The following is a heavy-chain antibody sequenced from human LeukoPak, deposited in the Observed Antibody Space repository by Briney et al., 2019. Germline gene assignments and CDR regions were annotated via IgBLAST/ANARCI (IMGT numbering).Heavy chain of an antibody. D-gene: IGHD6-13*01. CDR3: ARDSSSWNIDFDY. J-gene: IGHJ4*02. CDR1: GGSFSGYY. V-gene: IGHV4-34*01. CDR2: INHSGST. Sequence: SETQSLTCAVYGGSFSGYYWSWIRQPPGKGLEWIGEINHSGSTNYNPSLKSRVTISVDTSKNQFSLKLSSVTAADTAVYYCARDSSSWNIDFDYWGQGTLVTVSS.